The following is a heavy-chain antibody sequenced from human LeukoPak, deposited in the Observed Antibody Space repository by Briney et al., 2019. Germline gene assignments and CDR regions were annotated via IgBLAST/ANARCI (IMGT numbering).Heavy chain of an antibody. CDR1: GGSISSYY. V-gene: IGHV4-59*01. CDR3: ARDIAAAGTGDY. Sequence: PSETLSLTCTVSGGSISSYYWSCIRPPPGKGLEWIGYIYYSGSTNYNPSLKSRVTISVDTSKNQFSLKLSSVTAADTAVYYCARDIAAAGTGDYWGQGTLITVSS. D-gene: IGHD6-13*01. J-gene: IGHJ4*02. CDR2: IYYSGST.